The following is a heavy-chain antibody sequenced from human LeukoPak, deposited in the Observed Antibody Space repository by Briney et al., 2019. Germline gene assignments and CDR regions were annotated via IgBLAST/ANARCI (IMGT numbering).Heavy chain of an antibody. Sequence: GGSLRLSCAASAFTFSNYWMHWVRQAPGKGLVWVSRINSDGDSTSYADSVKGRFTISRDNSKNTLFLQMNGLRAEDTAVYYCAKALTTLTTVWDLWGQGTLVTVSS. D-gene: IGHD4-11*01. J-gene: IGHJ5*02. V-gene: IGHV3-74*01. CDR3: AKALTTLTTVWDL. CDR2: INSDGDST. CDR1: AFTFSNYW.